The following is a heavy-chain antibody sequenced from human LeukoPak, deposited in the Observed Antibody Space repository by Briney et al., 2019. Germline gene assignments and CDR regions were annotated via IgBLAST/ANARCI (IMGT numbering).Heavy chain of an antibody. CDR1: GFTFSSYA. D-gene: IGHD3-10*01. CDR2: ISYDGSNK. J-gene: IGHJ4*02. V-gene: IGHV3-30-3*01. CDR3: ARDPSYYYGSGSYYTYFDY. Sequence: PGGSLRLSCAASGFTFSSYAMHWVRQAPGKGLEWVAVISYDGSNKYYADSVKGRFTISRDNSKNTLYLQMNSLRAEDTAVYYCARDPSYYYGSGSYYTYFDYWGQGTLVTVSS.